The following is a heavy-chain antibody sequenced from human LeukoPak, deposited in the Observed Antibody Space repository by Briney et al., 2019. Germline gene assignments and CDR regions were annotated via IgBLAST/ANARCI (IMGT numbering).Heavy chain of an antibody. V-gene: IGHV3-30*02. CDR3: AKEEASSSDFGVVIDY. D-gene: IGHD3-3*01. Sequence: GGSLRLSCAASGFTFSSYGMHWVRQAPGKGLEWVAFIRYDASNKYYADSVKGRFTISRDNSKNTLYLQMNSLRAEDTAVYYCAKEEASSSDFGVVIDYWGQGTLVTVSS. CDR2: IRYDASNK. CDR1: GFTFSSYG. J-gene: IGHJ4*02.